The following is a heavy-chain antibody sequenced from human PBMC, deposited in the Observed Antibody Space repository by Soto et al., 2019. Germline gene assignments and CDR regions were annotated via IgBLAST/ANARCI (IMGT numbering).Heavy chain of an antibody. J-gene: IGHJ5*01. V-gene: IGHV3-23*01. D-gene: IGHD6-19*01. CDR3: AKSRKYSSPYDS. Sequence: EVQLLESGGGLVQPGGSLRFSCATSGFMFGSYAMNWVRQAPGKGLEWVSVISGGGSTTNYADSVRGRFTTSRDSSTDTVYLQMYSLRVEDTAVYYCAKSRKYSSPYDSWGQGTLVTVSS. CDR1: GFMFGSYA. CDR2: ISGGGSTT.